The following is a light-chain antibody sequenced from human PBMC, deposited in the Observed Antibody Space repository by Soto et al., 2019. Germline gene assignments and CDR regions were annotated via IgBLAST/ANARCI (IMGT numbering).Light chain of an antibody. CDR2: EVT. V-gene: IGLV2-8*01. Sequence: QSALTQPPSASGSPGQSVTISCTGTSSDVGGYNYVSWYQQHPGKAPKLMIFEVTKRPSGVPDRFSGSKSGNTASLTVSGLQAEDEAAYYCSSYAGSLNWVFGGGTKLTVL. J-gene: IGLJ3*02. CDR3: SSYAGSLNWV. CDR1: SSDVGGYNY.